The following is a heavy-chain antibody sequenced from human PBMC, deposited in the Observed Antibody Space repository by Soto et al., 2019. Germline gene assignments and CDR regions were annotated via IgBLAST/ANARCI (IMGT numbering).Heavy chain of an antibody. D-gene: IGHD3-3*01. Sequence: SETLSLTCTVSGGSISSSSYYWGWIRQPPGKGLEWIGSIYYSGSTYYNPSLKSRVTISVDTSKNQFSLKLSSVTAADTAVYYCARYHTIFGVVIKGDFDYWGQGTLVTVSS. J-gene: IGHJ4*02. V-gene: IGHV4-39*01. CDR2: IYYSGST. CDR3: ARYHTIFGVVIKGDFDY. CDR1: GGSISSSSYY.